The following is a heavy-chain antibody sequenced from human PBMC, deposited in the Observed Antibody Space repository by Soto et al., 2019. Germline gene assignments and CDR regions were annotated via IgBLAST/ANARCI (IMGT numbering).Heavy chain of an antibody. CDR3: ARDDWSYGVPIDY. CDR2: ISGSGSRR. V-gene: IGHV3-23*01. D-gene: IGHD5-18*01. Sequence: LRLSCAASGFNFDNVMTWVRQAPGKGLDWVSTISGSGSRRYYADSVKGRFTVSRDNSKNTLYLQMNSLRVDDTAVYYCARDDWSYGVPIDYWGQGTLVTVSS. J-gene: IGHJ4*02. CDR1: GFNFDNV.